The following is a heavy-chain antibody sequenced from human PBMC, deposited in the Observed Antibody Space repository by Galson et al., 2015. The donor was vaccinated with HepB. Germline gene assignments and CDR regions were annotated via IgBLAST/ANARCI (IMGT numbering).Heavy chain of an antibody. Sequence: SLRLSCAASGFTFSTYWMSWVRQAPGKGLEWVATVKSDGSDTFYVDSVRGRFTISRDNAKDLLYLQIKSLRAEDTAVDYCARIGGRQSMLHSGSTSLCDPWGQGALATVSS. CDR3: ARIGGRQSMLHSGSTSLCDP. D-gene: IGHD2-2*01. CDR1: GFTFSTYW. CDR2: VKSDGSDT. J-gene: IGHJ5*02. V-gene: IGHV3-7*01.